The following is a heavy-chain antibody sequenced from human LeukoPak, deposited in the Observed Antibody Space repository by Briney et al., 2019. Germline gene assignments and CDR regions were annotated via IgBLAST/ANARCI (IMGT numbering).Heavy chain of an antibody. CDR3: ARAQIYDNTGYYYYYMDV. J-gene: IGHJ6*03. CDR1: GFTFSSYG. Sequence: LAGGSLRLSCAASGFTFSSYGMHWVRQAPGKGLEWVTFIRYDGSNKYYADSVKGRFTISRDNSKNTLYLQMDNLRADDTAVYYCARAQIYDNTGYYYYYMDVWGKGTTVTVSS. V-gene: IGHV3-30*02. D-gene: IGHD3-22*01. CDR2: IRYDGSNK.